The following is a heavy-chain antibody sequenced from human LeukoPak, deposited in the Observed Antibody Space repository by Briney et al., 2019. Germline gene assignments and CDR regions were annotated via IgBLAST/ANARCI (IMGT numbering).Heavy chain of an antibody. CDR3: AGGKEPRGVVVPAAMGAVAGIMNY. J-gene: IGHJ4*02. V-gene: IGHV1-46*01. CDR1: GYTFTSYY. D-gene: IGHD2-2*01. CDR2: INPSGGST. Sequence: GASVKVSCKASGYTFTSYYMHWVRQAPGQGLEWMGIINPSGGSTSYAQKFQGRVTMTRDTSTSTVYMELSSLRSEDTAVYYCAGGKEPRGVVVPAAMGAVAGIMNYWGQGTLVTVSS.